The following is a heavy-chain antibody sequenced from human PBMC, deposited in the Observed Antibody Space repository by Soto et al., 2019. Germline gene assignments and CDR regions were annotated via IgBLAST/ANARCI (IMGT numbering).Heavy chain of an antibody. CDR3: ARGEGKEGSDCFDT. J-gene: IGHJ3*02. CDR2: TYYRSKWYN. Sequence: SQTLSLTCAISGDSVSSNSAAWNWIRQSPSRGLEWLGRTYYRSKWYNDYAVSVKSRITINPDTSKNQFSLQLNSETPEDTAVYYGARGEGKEGSDCFDTWGQGTMVTVSS. CDR1: GDSVSSNSAA. D-gene: IGHD1-26*01. V-gene: IGHV6-1*01.